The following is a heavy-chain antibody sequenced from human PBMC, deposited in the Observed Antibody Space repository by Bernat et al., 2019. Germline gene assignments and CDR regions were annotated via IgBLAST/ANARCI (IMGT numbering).Heavy chain of an antibody. Sequence: QVQLQESGPGLVKPSETLSLTCTVSGGSISSYYWSWIRQPPGKGLEWIGYIYYNGSTNYNPSLKSRVTISVDTSKNQFSLKLSSVTAADTAVYYCARAPDYGGNGEFDYWGQGTLVTVSS. CDR1: GGSISSYY. J-gene: IGHJ4*02. V-gene: IGHV4-59*01. CDR2: IYYNGST. CDR3: ARAPDYGGNGEFDY. D-gene: IGHD4-23*01.